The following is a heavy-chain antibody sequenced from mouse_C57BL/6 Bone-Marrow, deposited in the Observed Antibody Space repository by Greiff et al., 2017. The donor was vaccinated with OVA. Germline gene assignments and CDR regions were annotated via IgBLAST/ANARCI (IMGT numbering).Heavy chain of an antibody. V-gene: IGHV1-72*01. J-gene: IGHJ1*03. Sequence: QVQLQQPGAELVKPGASVKLSCKASGYTFTSYWMHWVKQRPGRGLEWIGRIDPNSGGTKYTEKFKSKATLTVYKPSSTAYMQLSSLTSEDSAVYYCAITTVVGYWYFDVWGTGTTVTVSS. CDR1: GYTFTSYW. D-gene: IGHD1-1*01. CDR3: AITTVVGYWYFDV. CDR2: IDPNSGGT.